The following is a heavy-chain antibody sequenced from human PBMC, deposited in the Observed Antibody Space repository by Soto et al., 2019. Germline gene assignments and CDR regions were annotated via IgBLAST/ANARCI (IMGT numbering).Heavy chain of an antibody. CDR1: GFTFSSYR. Sequence: EVQLVESGGGLVQPGGSLRLSCAASGFTFSSYRMNWVRQAPGKGLEWVSYISSSSSTIYYADSVKGRFTISRDNAKNSLYLQMNSLRAEDTAVYYCARHPDRIAEIGWFDPWGQGTLVTVSS. D-gene: IGHD6-13*01. J-gene: IGHJ5*02. CDR2: ISSSSSTI. V-gene: IGHV3-48*01. CDR3: ARHPDRIAEIGWFDP.